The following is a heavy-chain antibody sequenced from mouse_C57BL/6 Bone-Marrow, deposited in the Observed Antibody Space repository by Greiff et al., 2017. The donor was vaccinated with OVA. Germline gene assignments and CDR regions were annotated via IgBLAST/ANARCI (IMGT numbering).Heavy chain of an antibody. Sequence: ESGPGPVKPSQSLSLTCSVTGYSITSGYYWNWIRQFPGNKLEWMGYISYDGSNNYNPSLKNRIALTRDTSKNQFFLKLNSVTTEDTATYDCASTSSYYSNDDFDYWGQGTTLTVSS. CDR3: ASTSSYYSNDDFDY. CDR1: GYSITSGYY. CDR2: ISYDGSN. V-gene: IGHV3-6*01. J-gene: IGHJ2*01. D-gene: IGHD2-5*01.